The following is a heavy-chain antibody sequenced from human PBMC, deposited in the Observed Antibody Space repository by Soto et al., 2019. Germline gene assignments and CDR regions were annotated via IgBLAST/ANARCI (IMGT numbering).Heavy chain of an antibody. V-gene: IGHV4-38-2*01. CDR2: IYHSGDT. J-gene: IGHJ4*02. Sequence: SETLSLTCAVSGYSLTSGYYCGWIRQPPGKGLEWIGSIYHSGDTYYNPSLKSRVTISVETSKNHFSLKLTSVTAADTAVYYCARARIVVAGTIVDYWGQGTPATVYS. D-gene: IGHD6-19*01. CDR1: GYSLTSGYY. CDR3: ARARIVVAGTIVDY.